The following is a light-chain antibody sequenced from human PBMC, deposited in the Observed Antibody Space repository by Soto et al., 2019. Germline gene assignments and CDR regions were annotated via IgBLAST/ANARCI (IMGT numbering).Light chain of an antibody. CDR3: QQTFRTPHT. Sequence: DIQMTQSPSTLSASIGDRVTITCRASQSINGRLAWYQQKAGAAPKLLIYSASTLQSGVPSRFSGSGFGTDYTLTISSLQPADFAVYYCQQTFRTPHTFGQGTKLDIK. CDR2: SAS. V-gene: IGKV1-39*01. J-gene: IGKJ2*01. CDR1: QSINGR.